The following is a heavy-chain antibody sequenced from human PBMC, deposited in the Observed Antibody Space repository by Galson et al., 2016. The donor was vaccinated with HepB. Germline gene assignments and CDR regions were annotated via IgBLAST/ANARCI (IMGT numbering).Heavy chain of an antibody. D-gene: IGHD1-20*01. J-gene: IGHJ4*02. CDR2: ITWNSNTI. V-gene: IGHV3-9*01. CDR3: AKDVQSITGTTCFDH. Sequence: WVRQAPGKGLEWVSGITWNSNTIGYADSVRGRFTISRDNAKNSLYLQMNSLRSEDTAFYYCAKDVQSITGTTCFDHWGQGTLVTVSS.